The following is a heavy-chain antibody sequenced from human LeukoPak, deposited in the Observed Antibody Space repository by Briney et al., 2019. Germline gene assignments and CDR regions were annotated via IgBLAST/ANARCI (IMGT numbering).Heavy chain of an antibody. CDR1: GYTFTSYG. V-gene: IGHV1-18*01. CDR3: AGDRTSSWSGDYYMDV. CDR2: ISAYNGNT. D-gene: IGHD6-13*01. Sequence: ASVKVSCKASGYTFTSYGISWVRQAPGQGLEWMGWISAYNGNTNYAQKLQGRVTITTDTSTSTAYMELRSLRSDDTAVYYCAGDRTSSWSGDYYMDVWGKGTTVTVSS. J-gene: IGHJ6*03.